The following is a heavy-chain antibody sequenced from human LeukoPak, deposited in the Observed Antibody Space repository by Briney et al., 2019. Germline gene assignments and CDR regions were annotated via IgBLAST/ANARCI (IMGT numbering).Heavy chain of an antibody. Sequence: ASETLSLTCTVSGGSISSYYWSWIRQPPGKGLEWIGYIYYSGSTNYNPSLKSRVTISVDTSKNQFSLKLSSVTAADTAVYYCARLPLRRWNNWFDPWGQGTLVTVSS. CDR2: IYYSGST. J-gene: IGHJ5*02. D-gene: IGHD5-12*01. CDR3: ARLPLRRWNNWFDP. CDR1: GGSISSYY. V-gene: IGHV4-59*12.